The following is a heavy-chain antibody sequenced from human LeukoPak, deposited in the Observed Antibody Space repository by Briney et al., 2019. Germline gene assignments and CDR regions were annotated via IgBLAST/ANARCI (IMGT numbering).Heavy chain of an antibody. CDR3: ARASGPFDY. CDR2: IWNDGSNK. V-gene: IGHV3-33*01. Sequence: GGSLRLSCAASGFTFSVYGMHWVRQAPGKGLEWVAVIWNDGSNKYYADSVKGRFTISRDNSKNMLYLQMSSLRAEDTAVYSCARASGPFDYWGQGTLASVSS. J-gene: IGHJ4*02. CDR1: GFTFSVYG. D-gene: IGHD3-10*01.